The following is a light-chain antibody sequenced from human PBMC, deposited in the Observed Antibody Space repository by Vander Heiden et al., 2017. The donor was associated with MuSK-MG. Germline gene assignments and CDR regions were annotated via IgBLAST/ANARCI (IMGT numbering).Light chain of an antibody. J-gene: IGKJ4*01. V-gene: IGKV1-39*01. Sequence: DIQMTQSPSSLSASVGDRVTITCRASQSISSYLNWYQQKPGKAPKLLIYAASSLQSGVPSRFSGSGSGTDFTLTISSRQPEDFATYYCQQNDSTPPLTFGGGTKVEIK. CDR3: QQNDSTPPLT. CDR2: AAS. CDR1: QSISSY.